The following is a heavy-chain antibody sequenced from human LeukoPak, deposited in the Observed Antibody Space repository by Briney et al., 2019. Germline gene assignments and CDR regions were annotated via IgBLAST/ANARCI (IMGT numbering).Heavy chain of an antibody. J-gene: IGHJ4*02. Sequence: ASVKVSCKVCGYTLTELSMHWVRQAPGKGLEWMGGFDPEDGETIYAQKFQGRVTMTTDTSTSTAYMELRSLRSDDTAVYYCARDQRGYSLLWGQGTLVTVSS. CDR3: ARDQRGYSLL. V-gene: IGHV1-24*01. CDR2: FDPEDGET. CDR1: GYTLTELS. D-gene: IGHD5-18*01.